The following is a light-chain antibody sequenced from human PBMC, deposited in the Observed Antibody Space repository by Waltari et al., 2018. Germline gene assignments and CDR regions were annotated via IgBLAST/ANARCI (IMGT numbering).Light chain of an antibody. Sequence: DIEMTQSPSSLSAGIGDRVVITCQASHDINKDLNWYQQKPLKAPQVLIYRASTLQTGVPSRFSGSGSGKHFTLTINSLQPEDAATYYCQHYQNLPLTFGPGTTVDSK. V-gene: IGKV1-33*01. CDR1: HDINKD. CDR2: RAS. J-gene: IGKJ3*01. CDR3: QHYQNLPLT.